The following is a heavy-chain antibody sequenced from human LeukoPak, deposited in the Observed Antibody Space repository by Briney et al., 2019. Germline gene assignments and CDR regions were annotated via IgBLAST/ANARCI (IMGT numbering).Heavy chain of an antibody. Sequence: GGSLRLSCAASGFTFSNYGMNWVRQAPGKGLEWVANIKQDGSKKSYVDSVKGRFTISRDNAKNSLYLQMNSLRAEDTAIYYCTRVGYIDEGIDYWGQGTLVTVSS. J-gene: IGHJ4*02. D-gene: IGHD5-24*01. CDR2: IKQDGSKK. CDR3: TRVGYIDEGIDY. CDR1: GFTFSNYG. V-gene: IGHV3-7*04.